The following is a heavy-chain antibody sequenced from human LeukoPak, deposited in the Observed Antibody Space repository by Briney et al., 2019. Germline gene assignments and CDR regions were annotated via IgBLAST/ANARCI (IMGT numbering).Heavy chain of an antibody. V-gene: IGHV4-39*01. CDR3: ARHYYDSSGRPFDY. J-gene: IGHJ4*02. Sequence: KPSETLSLTCTVSSGSISSSSHYWDWVRQPPGKGLEWIGSFYYSGSTYYNPSLKSRVTISIDTSKNQFSLKLSSVTAADTAVYYCARHYYDSSGRPFDYWGQGILVTVSS. D-gene: IGHD3-22*01. CDR2: FYYSGST. CDR1: SGSISSSSHY.